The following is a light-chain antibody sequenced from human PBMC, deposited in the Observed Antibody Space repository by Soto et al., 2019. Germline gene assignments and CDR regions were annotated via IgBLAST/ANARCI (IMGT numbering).Light chain of an antibody. CDR2: LNSDGSH. V-gene: IGLV4-69*01. Sequence: QPVLTQSPSASASLGASVKLTCTLSSGHSSYAIAWHQQQPEKSPRYLMKLNSDGSHSKGDGIPDRFSGSSSGAERYLTISCLQSEDEADYYCQTWGTGIHYVFGTGTKLTVL. CDR1: SGHSSYA. CDR3: QTWGTGIHYV. J-gene: IGLJ1*01.